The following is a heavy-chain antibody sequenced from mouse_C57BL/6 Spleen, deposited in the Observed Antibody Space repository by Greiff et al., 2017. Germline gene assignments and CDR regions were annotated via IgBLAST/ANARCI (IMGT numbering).Heavy chain of an antibody. D-gene: IGHD2-3*01. V-gene: IGHV1-53*01. CDR1: GYTFTSYW. Sequence: QVHVKQPGTELVKPGASVKLSCKASGYTFTSYWVHWVKQRPGQGLEWIGNINPSNGGTNYNEKFKSKATLTVDKSSSTAYMQLSSLTSEDSAVYYCAQIYDGYYWYFDVWGTGTTVTVSS. J-gene: IGHJ1*03. CDR3: AQIYDGYYWYFDV. CDR2: INPSNGGT.